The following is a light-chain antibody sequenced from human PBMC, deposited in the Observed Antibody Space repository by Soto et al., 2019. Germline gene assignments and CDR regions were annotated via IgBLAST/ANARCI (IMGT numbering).Light chain of an antibody. Sequence: QSVLTQPASVSGSPGQSITISCTGTSSDVGAYNYDSWYQQHHPGEAPKLIIYDVSHRPSGVSNRFSGSKSGNTASLTISGLQNEDEADYYCSSYTSATTYVFGTGTKLTVL. CDR3: SSYTSATTYV. J-gene: IGLJ1*01. CDR1: SSDVGAYNY. CDR2: DVS. V-gene: IGLV2-14*03.